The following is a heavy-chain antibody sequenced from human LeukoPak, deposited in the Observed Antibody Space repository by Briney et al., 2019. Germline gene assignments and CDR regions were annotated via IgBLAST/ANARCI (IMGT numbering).Heavy chain of an antibody. V-gene: IGHV3-53*01. Sequence: GGSLRLSCAASGFNVNVNYMSWVRQAPGKGLEWVAVISSDGKTYYADSVKGRFTISRDSSKNTLFLQMNSLRAEDAALYYCARQGVSLIARCGGDCYAYDYWGQGTLVTVSS. D-gene: IGHD2-21*02. CDR1: GFNVNVNY. CDR3: ARQGVSLIARCGGDCYAYDY. CDR2: ISSDGKT. J-gene: IGHJ4*02.